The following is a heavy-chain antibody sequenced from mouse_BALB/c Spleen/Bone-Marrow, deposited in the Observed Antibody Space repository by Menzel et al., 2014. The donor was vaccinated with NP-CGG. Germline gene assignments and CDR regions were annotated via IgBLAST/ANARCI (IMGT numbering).Heavy chain of an antibody. D-gene: IGHD2-2*01. CDR2: ISTYYGDA. J-gene: IGHJ1*01. CDR3: ARGGYDGWYFDV. CDR1: GDTFTDYT. Sequence: VKMVESGAELVRPGDSVKSSCKGSGDTFTDYTMRWAKQSHAKSLEWIGVISTYYGDASYNQKFKGKATMTVDKSSSTAYMELARLTSEDSAIYYCARGGYDGWYFDVWGAGTTVTVSS. V-gene: IGHV1S137*01.